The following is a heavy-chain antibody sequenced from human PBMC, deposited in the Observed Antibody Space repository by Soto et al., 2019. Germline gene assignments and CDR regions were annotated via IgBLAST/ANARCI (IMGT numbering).Heavy chain of an antibody. CDR2: ISAYNGNT. CDR1: GYTFTSYG. D-gene: IGHD2-2*01. Sequence: ASVKVSCKASGYTFTSYGISWVRQAPGHGLEWMGWISAYNGNTNYAQKLQGRVTMTTDTSTSTAYMEMRSLRSDDTAVYYCARDVGYGSSTSCYYFDYWGQGTLVTVSS. J-gene: IGHJ4*02. V-gene: IGHV1-18*04. CDR3: ARDVGYGSSTSCYYFDY.